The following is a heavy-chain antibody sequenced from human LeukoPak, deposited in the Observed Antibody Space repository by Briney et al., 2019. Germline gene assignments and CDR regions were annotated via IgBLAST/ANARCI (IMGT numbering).Heavy chain of an antibody. D-gene: IGHD2-2*01. Sequence: GGSLRLSCAASGFTFSSYGMHWVRQAPGKGLEWVAVIWYDGSNKYYADSVKGRFTISRDNSKNTLYLQMNRLRAEDTAVYYCARGSCSSTRCYWDYYYMDVWGKGTTVTVSS. CDR1: GFTFSSYG. V-gene: IGHV3-33*01. CDR3: ARGSCSSTRCYWDYYYMDV. CDR2: IWYDGSNK. J-gene: IGHJ6*03.